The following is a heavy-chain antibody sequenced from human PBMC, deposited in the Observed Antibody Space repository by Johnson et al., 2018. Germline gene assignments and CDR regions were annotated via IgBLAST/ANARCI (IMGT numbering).Heavy chain of an antibody. CDR3: ARGNGGDAFDI. CDR1: GFTFGAYT. J-gene: IGHJ3*02. CDR2: VTWNSDSI. D-gene: IGHD1-1*01. V-gene: IGHV3-9*01. Sequence: VQLVESGGDLVQPGRSLRLSCAASGFTFGAYTIHWVRQVPGKGLEWVSGVTWNSDSIDYAGSVRGRFTISRDNAKNSLYLQMDSLRVEDTAFYYCARGNGGDAFDIWGQGTMVTVSS.